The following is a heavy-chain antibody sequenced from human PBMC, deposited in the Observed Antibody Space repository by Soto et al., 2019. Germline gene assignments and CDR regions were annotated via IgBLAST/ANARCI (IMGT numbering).Heavy chain of an antibody. CDR3: ARGGMGSGYYYDSSGYSDAFDI. V-gene: IGHV3-74*01. CDR2: INSDGSST. Sequence: PGGSLRLSCAASGFTFSSYWMHWVRQAPGKGLVWVSRINSDGSSTSYADSVKGRFTISRDNAKNTLYLQMNSLRAEGTAVYYCARGGMGSGYYYDSSGYSDAFDIWGQGTMVTVSS. J-gene: IGHJ3*02. CDR1: GFTFSSYW. D-gene: IGHD3-22*01.